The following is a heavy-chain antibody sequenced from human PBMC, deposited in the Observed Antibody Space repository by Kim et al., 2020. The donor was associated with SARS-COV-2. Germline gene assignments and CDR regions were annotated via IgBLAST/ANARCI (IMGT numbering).Heavy chain of an antibody. CDR3: ARVGLQWLVDAFDI. J-gene: IGHJ3*02. Sequence: NPSLKSRFTISVDTSKNQFSLKLSSVTAADTAVYYCARVGLQWLVDAFDIWGQGTMVTVSS. D-gene: IGHD6-19*01. V-gene: IGHV4-59*01.